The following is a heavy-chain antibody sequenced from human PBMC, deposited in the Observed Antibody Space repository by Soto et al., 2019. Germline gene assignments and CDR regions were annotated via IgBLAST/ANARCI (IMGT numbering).Heavy chain of an antibody. Sequence: SGTLSLTCTVSGGSISSYYWSWIRQPPGKGLEWIGYIYYSGSTNYNPSLKSRVTISVDTSKNQFSLKLSSVTAADTAVYYCARWRYVYSFDYWGQGTLVTVSS. CDR3: ARWRYVYSFDY. D-gene: IGHD5-18*01. CDR2: IYYSGST. J-gene: IGHJ4*02. CDR1: GGSISSYY. V-gene: IGHV4-59*01.